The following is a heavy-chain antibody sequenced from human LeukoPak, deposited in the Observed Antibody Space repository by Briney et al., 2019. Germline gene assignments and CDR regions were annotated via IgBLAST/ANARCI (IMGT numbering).Heavy chain of an antibody. V-gene: IGHV4-4*07. CDR3: ARMISSGSYLAWFDP. Sequence: SETLSLTCTVSGGSISSYYWSWIRQPAGKGLDWIGRVYTSGSTNYNPSLKSRVTMSVDTSKNQFSLKLSSVTAADTAVYYCARMISSGSYLAWFDPWGQGTLVTVSS. D-gene: IGHD1-26*01. J-gene: IGHJ5*02. CDR1: GGSISSYY. CDR2: VYTSGST.